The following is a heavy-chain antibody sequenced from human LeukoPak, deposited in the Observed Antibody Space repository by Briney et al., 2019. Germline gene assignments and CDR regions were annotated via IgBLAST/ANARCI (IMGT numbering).Heavy chain of an antibody. J-gene: IGHJ4*02. CDR2: INPNSGGT. Sequence: ASVKVSCKASGYTFTGYYMHWVRQAPGQGLEWMGRINPNSGGTNYAQKFQGRVTMTRDTSISTAYMEVSRLRSDDTAVYYCAREWPYGDYYDYWGQGTLVTVSS. V-gene: IGHV1-2*06. D-gene: IGHD4-17*01. CDR1: GYTFTGYY. CDR3: AREWPYGDYYDY.